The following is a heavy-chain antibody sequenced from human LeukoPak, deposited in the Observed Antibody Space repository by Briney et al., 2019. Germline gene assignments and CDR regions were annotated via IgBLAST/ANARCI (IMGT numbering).Heavy chain of an antibody. J-gene: IGHJ3*02. D-gene: IGHD3-22*01. V-gene: IGHV4-39*07. CDR2: IYYSGST. CDR1: GGSISSSSYY. CDR3: ARDAYDSSGFYDAFDI. Sequence: SETLSLTCTVSGGSISSSSYYWGWIRQPPGKGLEWIGSIYYSGSTYCNPSLKSRVTISVDTSKNQFSLKLSSVTAADTAVYYCARDAYDSSGFYDAFDIWGQGTMVTVSS.